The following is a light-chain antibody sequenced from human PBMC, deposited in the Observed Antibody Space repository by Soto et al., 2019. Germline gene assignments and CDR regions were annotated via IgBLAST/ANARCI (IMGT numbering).Light chain of an antibody. CDR1: QGITNY. CDR3: QQYGSSPHH. CDR2: AAS. Sequence: IQMTRSQSSLSASVGDRVTITCQASQGITNYLNWYQQKPGKAPKLLIYAASSLQSGVPSRFSGSGSGTEFTLTISRLEPEDFAVYYCQQYGSSPHHFGQGTRLAI. V-gene: IGKV1-39*01. J-gene: IGKJ5*01.